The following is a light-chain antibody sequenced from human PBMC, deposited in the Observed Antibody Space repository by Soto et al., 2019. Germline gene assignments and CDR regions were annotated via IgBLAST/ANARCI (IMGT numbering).Light chain of an antibody. CDR2: GEF. V-gene: IGKV3-15*01. J-gene: IGKJ1*01. CDR3: QQYNSWPWT. CDR1: QSVISK. Sequence: EIVMMQSPATLSMSPGERATLSCRASQSVISKLAWYQQKPGQAPRLLIHGEFTRATGLPGRFSGSGSGTEFTLTISSLQSEDFAVYYCQQYNSWPWTFGQGTKVDIK.